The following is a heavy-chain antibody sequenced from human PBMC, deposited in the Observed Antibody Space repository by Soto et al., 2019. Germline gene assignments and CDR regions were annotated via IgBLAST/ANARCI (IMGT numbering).Heavy chain of an antibody. V-gene: IGHV1-69*02. Sequence: QVQLVQSGPEVKKPGSSVRVSCTASGGTFSSYTINWVRQVPGQGPEWMGRSIPMLGMSNYPQKFQGRDMMIADKSTNTVYMELSSLRSEDTAIYYCATNYGSGSAHFDYWGQGTLVTVSS. CDR2: SIPMLGMS. D-gene: IGHD3-10*01. CDR3: ATNYGSGSAHFDY. CDR1: GGTFSSYT. J-gene: IGHJ4*02.